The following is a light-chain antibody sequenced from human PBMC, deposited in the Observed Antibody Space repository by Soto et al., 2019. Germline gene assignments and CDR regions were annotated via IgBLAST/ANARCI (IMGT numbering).Light chain of an antibody. CDR1: QGISNY. V-gene: IGKV1-27*01. CDR2: GAS. J-gene: IGKJ5*01. Sequence: DIQMTQSPSSLSAYLGDRVTITCRASQGISNYLAWYQQKPGRLPKLLLFGASTLQSGVPARFSGSGSGTLFTLTISSLQSEDFAVYYCQQYNNWPSITFGQGTRLEI. CDR3: QQYNNWPSIT.